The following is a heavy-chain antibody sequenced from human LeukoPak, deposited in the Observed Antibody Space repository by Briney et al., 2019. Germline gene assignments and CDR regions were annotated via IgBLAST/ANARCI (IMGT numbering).Heavy chain of an antibody. CDR1: GFTFSSYW. V-gene: IGHV3-7*01. CDR2: IKQDGSEK. Sequence: GGSLRLSCAASGFTFSSYWMSWVRQAPGKGLEWVANIKQDGSEKYYVDSVKGRFTISRDNAKNSLYLQMNSPRAEDTAVYYCARDMRVVVVPADYYYYGMDVWGQGTTVTVSS. CDR3: ARDMRVVVVPADYYYYGMDV. J-gene: IGHJ6*02. D-gene: IGHD2-2*01.